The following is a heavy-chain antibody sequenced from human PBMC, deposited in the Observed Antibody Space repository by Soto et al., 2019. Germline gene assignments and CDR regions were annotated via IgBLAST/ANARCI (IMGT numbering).Heavy chain of an antibody. CDR3: ARVEAVAGLYNYHGLDV. J-gene: IGHJ6*02. CDR2: IVPIFGTT. Sequence: QVQLVQSGAEVKKPGSSVKVSCKVSGGTFSNYAIDWVRLAPGHGLEWMGGIVPIFGTTYHTQKFQGRATIIADDSTTTAYLEMISLRSEDTAIYYCARVEAVAGLYNYHGLDVWGQGTAVTVSS. D-gene: IGHD6-19*01. V-gene: IGHV1-69*12. CDR1: GGTFSNYA.